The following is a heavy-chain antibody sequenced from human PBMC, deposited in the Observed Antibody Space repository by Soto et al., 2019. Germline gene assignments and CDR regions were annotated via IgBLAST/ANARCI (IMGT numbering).Heavy chain of an antibody. J-gene: IGHJ6*02. V-gene: IGHV4-59*01. Sequence: SETLSLTCTVSGGSINSYYLSWIRQPPGKGLECIGYIYYSGSTNYNPSLKSRVTISVDTSKNQFSLKLSSVTAADTAVYYCARGLLRTKYDYYGMDVWGQGTTVTVYS. D-gene: IGHD3-10*01. CDR3: ARGLLRTKYDYYGMDV. CDR1: GGSINSYY. CDR2: IYYSGST.